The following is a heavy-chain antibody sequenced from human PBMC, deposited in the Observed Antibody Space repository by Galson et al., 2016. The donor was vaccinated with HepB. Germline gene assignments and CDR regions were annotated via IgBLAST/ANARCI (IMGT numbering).Heavy chain of an antibody. V-gene: IGHV4-39*01. CDR3: ASYRSSWGGRFDY. J-gene: IGHJ4*02. CDR2: IFYTGST. Sequence: SETLSLTCTVSGASITSSTYYWGWLRQSPGKGLEWIGTIFYTGSTYYNPSLKGRVTISVDTFRNQMSLNLGSVTAADTAVYFCASYRSSWGGRFDYWGRGTLVTVSS. D-gene: IGHD6-13*01. CDR1: GASITSSTYY.